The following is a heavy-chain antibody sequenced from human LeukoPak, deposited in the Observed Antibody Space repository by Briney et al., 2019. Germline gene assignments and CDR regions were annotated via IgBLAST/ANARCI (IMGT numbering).Heavy chain of an antibody. J-gene: IGHJ5*02. CDR1: GGTFSSYA. D-gene: IGHD3-10*01. CDR3: ARAPMVRGVITEAAFDP. V-gene: IGHV1-69*04. Sequence: GASVKVSCKASGGTFSSYAISWVRQAPGQGLEWMGRIIPILGIANYAQKFQGRVTTTADKSTSTAYMELSSLRSEDTAVYYCARAPMVRGVITEAAFDPWGQGTLVTVSS. CDR2: IIPILGIA.